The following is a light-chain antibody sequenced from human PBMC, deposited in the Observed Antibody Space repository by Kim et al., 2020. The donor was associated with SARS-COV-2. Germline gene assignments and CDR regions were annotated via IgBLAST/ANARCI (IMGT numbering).Light chain of an antibody. Sequence: YPEERASPSRRARQRVSGGFLAGSRKKPRQAPRRPVNGESSRNTGIPDRLSGSGSGTDITLTISRRKPENFAVNYCQQYGRSPYSFGQGTKLEI. J-gene: IGKJ2*03. V-gene: IGKV3-20*01. CDR1: QRVSGGF. CDR2: GES. CDR3: QQYGRSPYS.